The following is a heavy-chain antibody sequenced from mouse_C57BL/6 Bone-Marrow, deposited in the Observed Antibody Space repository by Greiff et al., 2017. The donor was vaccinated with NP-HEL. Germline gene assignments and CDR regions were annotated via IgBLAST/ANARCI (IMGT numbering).Heavy chain of an antibody. CDR3: ARGYDGYYGGAMDY. D-gene: IGHD2-3*01. CDR2: IYPRDGST. Sequence: QVQLQQSGPELVKPGASVKLSCKASGYTFTSYAINWVKQRPGQGLEWIGWIYPRDGSTKYNEKFKGKATLTVDTSSSTAYMELHSLTSEDSAVYVCARGYDGYYGGAMDYWGQGTSVTVSS. J-gene: IGHJ4*01. CDR1: GYTFTSYA. V-gene: IGHV1-85*01.